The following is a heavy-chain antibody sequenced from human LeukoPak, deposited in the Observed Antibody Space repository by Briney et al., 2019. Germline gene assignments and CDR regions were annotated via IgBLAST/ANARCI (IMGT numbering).Heavy chain of an antibody. J-gene: IGHJ4*02. D-gene: IGHD5-12*01. CDR1: GGSISSGTYS. V-gene: IGHV4-30-2*01. CDR3: ARGYSDYPYFFDY. Sequence: SQTLSLTCAVSGGSISSGTYSWDWIRQPPGEGLEWIGYIFHSGNTYYNPSLKSRVTISVDRSKTQFSLKLSSVTAADTAVYYCARGYSDYPYFFDYWGQGSLVTVSS. CDR2: IFHSGNT.